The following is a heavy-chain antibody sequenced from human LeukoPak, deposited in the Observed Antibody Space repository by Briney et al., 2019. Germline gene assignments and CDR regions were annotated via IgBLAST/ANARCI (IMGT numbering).Heavy chain of an antibody. CDR1: GFTVSSNY. Sequence: GGSLRLSCAASGFTVSSNYMSWVRQAPGKGLEWVSVIYSGGSTYYADSVKGRFTISRDNAKNSLYLQMNSLRAEDTAVYYCARGDSSGYKGVTFDYWGQGTLVTVSS. J-gene: IGHJ4*02. D-gene: IGHD3-22*01. V-gene: IGHV3-53*01. CDR2: IYSGGST. CDR3: ARGDSSGYKGVTFDY.